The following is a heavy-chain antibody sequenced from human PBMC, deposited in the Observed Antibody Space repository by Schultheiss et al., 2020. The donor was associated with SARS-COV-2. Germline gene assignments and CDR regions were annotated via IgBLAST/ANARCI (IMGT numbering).Heavy chain of an antibody. V-gene: IGHV1-69*13. CDR1: GYTFTGYY. CDR2: IIPIFGTA. CDR3: AREGELRGAFDI. D-gene: IGHD1-26*01. Sequence: SVKVSCKASGYTFTGYYMHWVRQAPGQGLEWMGGIIPIFGTANYAQKFQGRVTITADESTSTAYMELSSLRSEDTAVYYCAREGELRGAFDIWGQGTMVTVSS. J-gene: IGHJ3*02.